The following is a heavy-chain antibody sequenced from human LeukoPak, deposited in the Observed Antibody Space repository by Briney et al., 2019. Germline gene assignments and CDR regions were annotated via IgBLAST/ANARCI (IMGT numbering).Heavy chain of an antibody. Sequence: GGSLRLSCAASGFTFSSYSMNWVRQAPGKGLEWVSSISSSSSYIYYADSVKGRFTISRDYAKNSLYLQMNSLRAEDTAVYYCAGGALAGSGWYEDYWGQGTLVTVSS. CDR3: AGGALAGSGWYEDY. V-gene: IGHV3-21*01. J-gene: IGHJ4*02. D-gene: IGHD6-19*01. CDR1: GFTFSSYS. CDR2: ISSSSSYI.